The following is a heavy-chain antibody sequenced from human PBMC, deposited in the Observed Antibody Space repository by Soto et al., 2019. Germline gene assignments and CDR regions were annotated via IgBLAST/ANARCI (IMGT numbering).Heavy chain of an antibody. CDR2: ISAYNGNT. CDR3: ARGGDTAVATVWLDP. J-gene: IGHJ5*02. CDR1: GYTFTSYG. V-gene: IGHV1-18*04. D-gene: IGHD5-18*01. Sequence: GASVKVSCKASGYTFTSYGISWVRQAPGQGLEWMGWISAYNGNTNYAQKLQGRVTMTTDTSTSTAYMELRSLRSDDTAVYYCARGGDTAVATVWLDPWGQGTLVTVSS.